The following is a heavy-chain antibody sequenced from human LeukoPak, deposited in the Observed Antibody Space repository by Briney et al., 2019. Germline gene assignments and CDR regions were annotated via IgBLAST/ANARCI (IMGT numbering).Heavy chain of an antibody. CDR1: GCAFSGNG. J-gene: IGHJ4*02. CDR2: IWYDGSNK. D-gene: IGHD3-10*01. Sequence: GRSLGISSAARGCAFSGNGVHWVRQAPGKGLEWVAGIWYDGSNKYYADSVKGRFTISRDNSKNTLYLQMNSLRAEDTAVYYCARDGGSGTHHPYFDYWGQGTLVTVSS. CDR3: ARDGGSGTHHPYFDY. V-gene: IGHV3-33*01.